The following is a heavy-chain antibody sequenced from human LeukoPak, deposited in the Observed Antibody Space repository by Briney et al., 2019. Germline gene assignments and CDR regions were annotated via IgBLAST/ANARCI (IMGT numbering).Heavy chain of an antibody. Sequence: TGGSLRLSCAASGFTFSSYAMHWARQAPGKGLEWVAVISYDGSNKYYADSVKGRFTISRDNSKNTLYLQMNSLRAEDTAVYYCARVPNRELRPNYYYYYGMDVWGQGTTVTVSS. CDR1: GFTFSSYA. D-gene: IGHD1-7*01. J-gene: IGHJ6*02. CDR3: ARVPNRELRPNYYYYYGMDV. CDR2: ISYDGSNK. V-gene: IGHV3-30-3*01.